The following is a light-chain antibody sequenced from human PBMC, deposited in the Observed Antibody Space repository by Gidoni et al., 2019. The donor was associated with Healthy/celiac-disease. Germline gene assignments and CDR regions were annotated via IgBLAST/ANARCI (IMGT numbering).Light chain of an antibody. CDR2: WAS. V-gene: IGKV4-1*01. CDR1: QSVLYSSNNKNY. CDR3: QQYYSTPCS. Sequence: DIVMTQSPYSLAVSLGERATINCKSSQSVLYSSNNKNYLAWYQQKPGQPPKLLIYWASTRESGVPDRCSGSGSGTDFTLTISSLQAEDGAVYYCQQYYSTPCSFGQGTKLEIK. J-gene: IGKJ2*04.